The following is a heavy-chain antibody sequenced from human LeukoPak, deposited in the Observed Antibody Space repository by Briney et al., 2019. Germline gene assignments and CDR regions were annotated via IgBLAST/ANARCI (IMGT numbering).Heavy chain of an antibody. CDR3: ARVTDIVVVPAAKFFDY. V-gene: IGHV4-38-2*01. CDR1: GGSFSGYY. Sequence: SETLSLTCAVYGGSFSGYYWGWIRQPPGKGLEWIGSIYHSGSTYYNPSLKSRVTISVDTSKNQFSLKLSSVTAADTAVYYCARVTDIVVVPAAKFFDYWGQGTLVTVSS. D-gene: IGHD2-2*01. J-gene: IGHJ4*02. CDR2: IYHSGST.